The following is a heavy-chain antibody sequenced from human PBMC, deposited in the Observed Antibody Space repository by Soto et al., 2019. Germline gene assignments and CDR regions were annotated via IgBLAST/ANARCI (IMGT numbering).Heavy chain of an antibody. J-gene: IGHJ4*02. D-gene: IGHD1-26*01. Sequence: GSVNVSCKTSGYSFARYGVSWVRQAPGQGLEWLGWISGFNGKTEYSQTLRDRVTLTTDTSTGTAYLELRRLKSDDTAIYYCARDRNYFGPKGANWWELWGQGTMVGVSS. CDR2: ISGFNGKT. V-gene: IGHV1-18*01. CDR1: GYSFARYG. CDR3: ARDRNYFGPKGANWWEL.